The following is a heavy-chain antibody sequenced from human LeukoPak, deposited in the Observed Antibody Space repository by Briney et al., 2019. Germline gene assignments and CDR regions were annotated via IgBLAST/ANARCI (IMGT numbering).Heavy chain of an antibody. J-gene: IGHJ6*02. CDR2: IKQDGSEK. Sequence: LSCXASGFTFSSYWMSWVRQAPGKGLEWVANIKQDGSEKYYVDSVKGRFTISRDNAKNSLYLQMNSLRAEDTAVYYCARGGGCSGGSCYSTTPYYYYGMDVWGQGTTVTVSS. V-gene: IGHV3-7*01. CDR1: GFTFSSYW. CDR3: ARGGGCSGGSCYSTTPYYYYGMDV. D-gene: IGHD2-15*01.